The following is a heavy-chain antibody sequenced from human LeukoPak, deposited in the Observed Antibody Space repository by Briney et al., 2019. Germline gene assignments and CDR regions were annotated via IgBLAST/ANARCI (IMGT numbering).Heavy chain of an antibody. CDR3: ARGAAEWLLYPTPYFDY. V-gene: IGHV4-30-2*01. J-gene: IGHJ4*02. Sequence: SQTLSLTCTVSGGSISSGGYYWSWIRQPPGKGLEWIGYIYHSGSTYYNPSLKSRVTISVDRSKNQFSLKLSSVTAADTAVYYCARGAAEWLLYPTPYFDYWGQGTLVTVSS. CDR1: GGSISSGGYY. CDR2: IYHSGST. D-gene: IGHD3-3*01.